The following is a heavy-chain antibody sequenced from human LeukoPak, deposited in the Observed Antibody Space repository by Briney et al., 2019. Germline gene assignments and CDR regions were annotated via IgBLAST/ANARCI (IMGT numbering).Heavy chain of an antibody. J-gene: IGHJ4*02. D-gene: IGHD3-9*01. V-gene: IGHV3-43*01. Sequence: PGGSLRLSCAASGFTFDDYTMHWVRQAPGKGLEWLSLITRDALSTFYADSVRGRFTISRDNSKNSLYLQMNNLRTEDTALYYCANEKTLTFDYWGRGTLVTVSS. CDR2: ITRDALST. CDR1: GFTFDDYT. CDR3: ANEKTLTFDY.